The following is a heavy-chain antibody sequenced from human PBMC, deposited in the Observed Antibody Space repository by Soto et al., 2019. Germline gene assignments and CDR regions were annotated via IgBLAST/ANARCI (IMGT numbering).Heavy chain of an antibody. CDR2: ISAHNGNT. CDR3: ARGRYGDY. J-gene: IGHJ4*02. CDR1: GYAFTTYG. D-gene: IGHD1-1*01. V-gene: IGHV1-18*01. Sequence: QVHLVQSGAEVKKPGASVKVSCKGSGYAFTTYGITWVRQAPGQGLEWMGWISAHNGNTNYAQKLQGRVTVTRDKYTSTAYMELRSLRSDATAVYYCARGRYGDYWGQGALVTVSS.